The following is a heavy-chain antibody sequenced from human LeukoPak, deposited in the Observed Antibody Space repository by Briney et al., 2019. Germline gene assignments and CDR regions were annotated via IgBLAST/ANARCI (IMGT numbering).Heavy chain of an antibody. Sequence: ASVKVSCKASGYTFTGYYMHWVRQAPGQGLEWMGWINPNSGGTNYAQKFQGRVTMTRDTSISTAYMELSRLRSDDTAVYYCARGLRYCSSTSCYALPRGITGKNNWFDPWGQGTLVTVSS. CDR1: GYTFTGYY. J-gene: IGHJ5*02. V-gene: IGHV1-2*02. CDR3: ARGLRYCSSTSCYALPRGITGKNNWFDP. D-gene: IGHD2-2*01. CDR2: INPNSGGT.